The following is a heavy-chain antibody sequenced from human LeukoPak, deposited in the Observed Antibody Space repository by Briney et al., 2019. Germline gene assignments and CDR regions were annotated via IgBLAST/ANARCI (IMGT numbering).Heavy chain of an antibody. CDR2: INPNSGGT. V-gene: IGHV1-2*02. D-gene: IGHD3-22*01. J-gene: IGHJ4*02. CDR3: AGGQPYYDSSGYPDY. Sequence: ASVKVSCKASGYTFTGYYMHWVRQAPGQGLEWMGWINPNSGGTNYAQKFQGRVTMTRDTSISTAYMELSRLRSDDTAVYYCAGGQPYYDSSGYPDYWGQGTLVTVSS. CDR1: GYTFTGYY.